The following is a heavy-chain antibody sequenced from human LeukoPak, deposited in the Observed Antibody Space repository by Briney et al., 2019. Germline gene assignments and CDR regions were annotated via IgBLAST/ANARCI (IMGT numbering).Heavy chain of an antibody. D-gene: IGHD3-10*01. CDR3: VRGGNLFDS. V-gene: IGHV3-48*02. CDR1: GXTFSSYT. CDR2: ISSSGSTI. Sequence: GGSLRLSCAASGXTFSSYTMNWVRQAPGKGLEWLSYISSSGSTIYYADSLKGRFTISRDNAQNSLYLQMNSLRDEDTAVYYCVRGGNLFDSWGQGTLVTVSS. J-gene: IGHJ4*02.